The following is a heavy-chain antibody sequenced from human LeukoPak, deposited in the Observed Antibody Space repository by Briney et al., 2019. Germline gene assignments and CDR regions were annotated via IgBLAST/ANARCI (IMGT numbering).Heavy chain of an antibody. D-gene: IGHD3-3*01. V-gene: IGHV1-69*05. CDR2: IIPIFGTA. Sequence: SVKVSCKASGGTFSSYAISWVRQAPGQGLEWMGRIIPIFGTANYAQKFQGRVTITTDESASTAYMELSSLRSEDTAVYYCALPYYDFWSGYSSMDVWGKGTTVTVSS. J-gene: IGHJ6*03. CDR1: GGTFSSYA. CDR3: ALPYYDFWSGYSSMDV.